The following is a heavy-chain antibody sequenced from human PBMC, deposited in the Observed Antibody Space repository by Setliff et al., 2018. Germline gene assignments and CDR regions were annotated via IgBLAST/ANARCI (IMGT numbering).Heavy chain of an antibody. CDR2: INTYNGDT. CDR1: GEILNSYG. V-gene: IGHV1-18*01. CDR3: ARDAHDYDSSENPIVDY. J-gene: IGHJ4*02. D-gene: IGHD3-22*01. Sequence: ASVKVSCKASGEILNSYGISWVRQAPGRGLEWMADINTYNGDTYYAQKFQGRVTMTTDTSTSTASMELGSLRSDDTAMYYCARDAHDYDSSENPIVDYWGQGTLVTVSS.